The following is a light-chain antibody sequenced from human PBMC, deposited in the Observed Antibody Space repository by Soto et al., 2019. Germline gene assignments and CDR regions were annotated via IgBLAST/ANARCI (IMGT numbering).Light chain of an antibody. J-gene: IGLJ7*01. CDR2: EVT. CDR3: CSYGGSRAV. V-gene: IGLV2-23*02. Sequence: QSALTQPASVSGSPGQSITISCTGTSSDVGSHNLVSWYQQHPGQAPKLMIYEVTKRPLGVSTRFSASKSGNTASLTISGXXXXXXXXXXCCSYGGSRAVFGGGTQLTVL. CDR1: SSDVGSHNL.